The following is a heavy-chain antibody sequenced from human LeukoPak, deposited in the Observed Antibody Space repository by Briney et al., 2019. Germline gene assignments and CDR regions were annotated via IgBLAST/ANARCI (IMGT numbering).Heavy chain of an antibody. Sequence: AETLSLTCTVSGGSITSSNYYWGWIRQPPGKGLEWIGNIYYSGRTYYNPSLKSRVTTCVDTSKNQFSLKLSSVIAADTAVYFCARLRYCNSTTCYEGDYYYMDVWGKGTTVTVSS. CDR3: ARLRYCNSTTCYEGDYYYMDV. J-gene: IGHJ6*03. D-gene: IGHD2-2*01. CDR1: GGSITSSNYY. V-gene: IGHV4-39*01. CDR2: IYYSGRT.